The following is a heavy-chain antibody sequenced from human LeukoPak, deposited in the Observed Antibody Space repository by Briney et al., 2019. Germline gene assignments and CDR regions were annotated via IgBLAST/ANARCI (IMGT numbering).Heavy chain of an antibody. CDR2: IRYDGSHK. CDR1: GFTFSSYG. V-gene: IGHV3-30*02. CDR3: TTDHYDILTGSRVDY. D-gene: IGHD3-9*01. Sequence: PGGSLRLSCAASGFTFSSYGMHWVRQAPGKGLEWVSFIRYDGSHKYYADSVKGRFTISRDNSKNTLYLQMNSLKTEDTAVYYCTTDHYDILTGSRVDYWGQGTLVTVSS. J-gene: IGHJ4*02.